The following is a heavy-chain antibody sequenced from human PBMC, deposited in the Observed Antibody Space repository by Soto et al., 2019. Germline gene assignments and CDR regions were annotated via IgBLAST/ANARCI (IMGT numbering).Heavy chain of an antibody. CDR1: GFTFSSYG. Sequence: EGTVRLSCAVSGFTFSSYGMHWVRQAPGKGLEWVAVISYDGSNKYYADSVKGRFTISRDNSKNTLYLQMNSLRAEDTAVYYCAKSAESPTSVYYYFVYLGQGTLVTAFS. CDR2: ISYDGSNK. V-gene: IGHV3-30*18. CDR3: AKSAESPTSVYYYFVY. D-gene: IGHD3-22*01. J-gene: IGHJ4*02.